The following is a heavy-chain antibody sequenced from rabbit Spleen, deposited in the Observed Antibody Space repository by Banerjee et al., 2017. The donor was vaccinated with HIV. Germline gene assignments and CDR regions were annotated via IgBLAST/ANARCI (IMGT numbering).Heavy chain of an antibody. CDR3: ARDLGENVDRHL. V-gene: IGHV1S45*01. D-gene: IGHD2-1*01. CDR1: GFAFNSVYD. CDR2: IYAGSGSRT. J-gene: IGHJ4*01. Sequence: QEQLVESGGGLVQPEGSLTLTCTASGFAFNSVYDMCWVRQAPGKGLEWIGYIYAGSGSRTDYASWAKGRFTISKTSSTTVTLQMTSLTAADTATYFCARDLGENVDRHLWGPGTLVTVS.